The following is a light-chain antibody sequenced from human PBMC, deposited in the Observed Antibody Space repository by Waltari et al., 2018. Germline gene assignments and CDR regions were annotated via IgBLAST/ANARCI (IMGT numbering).Light chain of an antibody. Sequence: DIHLTQSPSFLSSSVGDRVTISCRASPAISTSLAWYHQQPGKAPKFLVYTGSTLQSGVSSRFSGSGSGTDFTLTISGLQPEDFGTYYCQQHSLYPRTFGQGTKVEIK. J-gene: IGKJ1*01. CDR1: PAISTS. CDR2: TGS. V-gene: IGKV1-9*01. CDR3: QQHSLYPRT.